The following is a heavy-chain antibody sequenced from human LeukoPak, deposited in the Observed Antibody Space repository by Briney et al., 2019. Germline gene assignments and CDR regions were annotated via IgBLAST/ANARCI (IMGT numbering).Heavy chain of an antibody. J-gene: IGHJ4*02. CDR1: GFTFSAYA. CDR3: ARRDYYDSSGYSPLFDY. V-gene: IGHV3-23*01. CDR2: MSGNGGTT. Sequence: GGSLRLSCAASGFTFSAYAMSWVRQAPGKGLEWVSGMSGNGGTTYYADSVKGRFTISRDNFKNTLYLQMNNLRAEDTAVYYCARRDYYDSSGYSPLFDYWGQGTLVTVSS. D-gene: IGHD3-22*01.